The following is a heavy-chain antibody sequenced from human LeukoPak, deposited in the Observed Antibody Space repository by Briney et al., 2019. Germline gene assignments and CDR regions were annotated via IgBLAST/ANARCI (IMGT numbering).Heavy chain of an antibody. CDR1: GFTFSSYA. V-gene: IGHV3-23*01. J-gene: IGHJ4*02. Sequence: GRSLRLSCAASGFTFSSYAMSWVRQAPGKGLEWVSAISGSGGSTYYADSVKGRFTISRDNSKNTLYLQMNSLRAEDTAVYYCAKDLGYCSSTSCPMGGYWGQGTLVTVSS. CDR3: AKDLGYCSSTSCPMGGY. CDR2: ISGSGGST. D-gene: IGHD2-2*01.